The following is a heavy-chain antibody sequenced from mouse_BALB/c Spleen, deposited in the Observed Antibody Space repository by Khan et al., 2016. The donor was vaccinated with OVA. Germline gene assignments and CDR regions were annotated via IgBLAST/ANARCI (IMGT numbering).Heavy chain of an antibody. D-gene: IGHD3-2*01. V-gene: IGHV1S137*01. Sequence: QVQLQQSGAELVRPGVSVKISCKGSGYTFTDFTMHWVKQSHAMSLEWIGVISTYYGDADSSQKFKGKATMTVDKSSNTAYMDLARLTSGDSAIYYFARGGGGDRFLYWGQGTLVTVSA. CDR1: GYTFTDFT. CDR2: ISTYYGDA. J-gene: IGHJ3*01. CDR3: ARGGGGDRFLY.